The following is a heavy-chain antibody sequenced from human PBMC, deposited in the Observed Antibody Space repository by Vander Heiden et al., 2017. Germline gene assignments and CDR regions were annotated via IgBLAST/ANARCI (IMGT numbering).Heavy chain of an antibody. CDR2: IWYDGSNK. CDR3: ARDYRGGLIVDAFDI. Sequence: QVQLVESGGGVVQPGRSLRLSCAASGFTFSSYGMHWVRQAPGKGLEGVAVIWYDGSNKYYADSVKGRFTISRDKSKNTLYLQMNSLRAEDTAVYYCARDYRGGLIVDAFDIWGQGTMVTVSS. D-gene: IGHD3-22*01. J-gene: IGHJ3*02. V-gene: IGHV3-33*01. CDR1: GFTFSSYG.